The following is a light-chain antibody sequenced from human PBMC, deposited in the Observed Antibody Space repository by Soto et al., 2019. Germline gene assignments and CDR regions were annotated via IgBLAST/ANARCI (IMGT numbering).Light chain of an antibody. CDR2: GAS. Sequence: EIVMTQSPAPLSVSPGERATLSCMSSQSVSSNLAWYQQKPGQAPRLLIYGASTRATGIPARFSGSGSWTEFTRTISSLQSEDFAVYYCQQYNNWPPWGTFGQGTKVDI. CDR3: QQYNNWPPWGT. J-gene: IGKJ1*01. V-gene: IGKV3-15*01. CDR1: QSVSSN.